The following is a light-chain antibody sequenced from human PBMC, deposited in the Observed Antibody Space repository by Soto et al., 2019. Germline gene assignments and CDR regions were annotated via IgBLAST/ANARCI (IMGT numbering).Light chain of an antibody. J-gene: IGKJ1*01. Sequence: DIQMTQSPSSLSASVGDRVTITCRASQRVGSYLNWYQQKPGKAPTLLIYSASELQSGVSSRFSGSGSGTDFTLTIRNLQPDDFSFYYCQQSHNTPLTFGQGTKVEI. CDR2: SAS. CDR1: QRVGSY. V-gene: IGKV1-39*01. CDR3: QQSHNTPLT.